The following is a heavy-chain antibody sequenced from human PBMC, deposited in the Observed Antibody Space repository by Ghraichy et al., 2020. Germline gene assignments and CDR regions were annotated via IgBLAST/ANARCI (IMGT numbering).Heavy chain of an antibody. CDR2: IYYIGRT. D-gene: IGHD2-2*01. CDR3: ASLDCSSTSCYVGYYFDS. Sequence: SETLSLTCSVSGASISGTGFYWGWIRQPPGKGLEWIGNIYYIGRTHYKPSLESRVTISVDTPKNQFSLKLSSVTASDTAVYYCASLDCSSTSCYVGYYFDSWGQGTLVTVSS. J-gene: IGHJ4*02. CDR1: GASISGTGFY. V-gene: IGHV4-39*01.